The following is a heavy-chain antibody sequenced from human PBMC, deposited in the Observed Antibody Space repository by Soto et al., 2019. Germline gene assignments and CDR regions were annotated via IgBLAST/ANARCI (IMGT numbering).Heavy chain of an antibody. CDR2: ISYDGSNK. D-gene: IGHD2-2*01. V-gene: IGHV3-30*03. Sequence: QVQLVESGGGVVQPGRSLRLSCAASGFTFSSYGMHWVRQAPGKGLEWVAVISYDGSNKYYADSVKGRFTISRDNSKNTLYLQMNSLRAEDTAVYYCARDLYCSSTSCHAIIDYWGQGTLVTVSS. CDR3: ARDLYCSSTSCHAIIDY. CDR1: GFTFSSYG. J-gene: IGHJ4*02.